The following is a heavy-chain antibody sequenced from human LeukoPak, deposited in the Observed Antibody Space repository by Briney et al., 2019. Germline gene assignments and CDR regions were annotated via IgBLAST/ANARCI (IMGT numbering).Heavy chain of an antibody. Sequence: GGSLRLSCAASGFTFSSYWMHWVRQAPGKGLVWVSRINSDGSSTSCADSVKGRFTISRDNAKNTLYLQMNSLRAEDTAVYYCARSLRDGYITFYGMDVWGQGTTVTVSS. J-gene: IGHJ6*02. CDR2: INSDGSST. D-gene: IGHD5-24*01. V-gene: IGHV3-74*01. CDR1: GFTFSSYW. CDR3: ARSLRDGYITFYGMDV.